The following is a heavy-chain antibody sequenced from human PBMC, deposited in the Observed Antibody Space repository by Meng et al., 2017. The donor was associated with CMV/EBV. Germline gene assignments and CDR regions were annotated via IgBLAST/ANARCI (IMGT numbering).Heavy chain of an antibody. CDR2: INPNSGGT. CDR1: GYTFTGYY. D-gene: IGHD3-3*01. CDR3: ARDLKAFDFWSGYSNYYYYGMDV. J-gene: IGHJ6*02. V-gene: IGHV1-2*02. Sequence: ASVKVSCKASGYTFTGYYIHWVRQAPGQGLEWMGWINPNSGGTNYAQKFQGRVTMTRDTSISTAYMELSRLRSDDTAVYYCARDLKAFDFWSGYSNYYYYGMDVWGQGTTVTVSS.